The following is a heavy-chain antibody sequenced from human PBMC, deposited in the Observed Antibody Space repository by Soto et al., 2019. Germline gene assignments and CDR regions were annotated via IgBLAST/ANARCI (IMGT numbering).Heavy chain of an antibody. D-gene: IGHD2-2*01. CDR2: ISAYNGNT. CDR1: GYTFTSYG. J-gene: IGHJ6*02. V-gene: IGHV1-18*04. Sequence: EASVKVSCKASGYTFTSYGISWVRQAPGQGLEWMGWISAYNGNTNYAQKLQGRVTMTTDTSTSTAYMELRSLRSDDTAVYYCARWQRSSNAYYYYYGMDVWGQGTTVTVS. CDR3: ARWQRSSNAYYYYYGMDV.